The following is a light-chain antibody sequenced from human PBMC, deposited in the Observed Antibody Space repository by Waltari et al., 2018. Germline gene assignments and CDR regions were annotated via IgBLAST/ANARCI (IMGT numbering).Light chain of an antibody. V-gene: IGLV2-14*03. Sequence: QSALTQPASVPGSPGQSTTISCTGTSSEVGAYIHVSWSQQRPVKAPKLIIHNVSNRPSVVPNRVSGSKSANTASLTISGLQAEDEADYYCSSYTTSGTWVFGGGTKVTVL. J-gene: IGLJ3*02. CDR3: SSYTTSGTWV. CDR2: NVS. CDR1: SSEVGAYIH.